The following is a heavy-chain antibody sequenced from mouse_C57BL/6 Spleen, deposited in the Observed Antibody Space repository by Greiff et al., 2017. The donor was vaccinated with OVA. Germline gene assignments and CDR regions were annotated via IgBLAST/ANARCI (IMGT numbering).Heavy chain of an antibody. CDR3: ARRITPVVPFDY. D-gene: IGHD1-1*01. V-gene: IGHV5-6*02. CDR1: GFTFSSYG. CDR2: ISSGGSYT. Sequence: EVKLVESGGDLVKPGGSLKLSCAASGFTFSSYGMSWVRQTPDKRLEWVATISSGGSYTYYPDSVKGRFTISRDNAKNTLYLQMSSLKSEDTAMYYCARRITPVVPFDYWGQGTTLTVSP. J-gene: IGHJ2*01.